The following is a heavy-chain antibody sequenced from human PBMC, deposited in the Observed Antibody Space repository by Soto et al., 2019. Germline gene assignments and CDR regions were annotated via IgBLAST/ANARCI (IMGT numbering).Heavy chain of an antibody. CDR3: ARDSPRGRDGMDV. J-gene: IGHJ6*02. CDR2: IYYSGST. D-gene: IGHD3-10*01. V-gene: IGHV4-59*01. CDR1: GGSISSYY. Sequence: QVQLQESGPGLVKPSETLSLTCTVSGGSISSYYWSWIRQPPGKGLEWIGYIYYSGSTNYNPSLKSRVTISVDTSKNQCSLKLSSVTAADTAVYYCARDSPRGRDGMDVWGQGTTVTVSS.